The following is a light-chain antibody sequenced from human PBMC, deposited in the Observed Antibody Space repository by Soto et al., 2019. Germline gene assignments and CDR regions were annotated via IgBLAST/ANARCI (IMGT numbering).Light chain of an antibody. CDR2: DAS. CDR3: QQRSNWPPLT. V-gene: IGKV3-11*01. CDR1: QNIRTN. Sequence: DIVMTQSPATLSVSQGERATLSCRASQNIRTNLAWYQHKPGQPPRLLIHDASNRATGIPARFSGSGSGTDFTLTISSLEPEDFAVYYCQQRSNWPPLTFGGGTKVDIK. J-gene: IGKJ4*01.